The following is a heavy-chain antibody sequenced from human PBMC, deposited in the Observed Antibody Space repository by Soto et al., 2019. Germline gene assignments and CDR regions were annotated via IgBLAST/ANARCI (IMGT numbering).Heavy chain of an antibody. D-gene: IGHD6-13*01. CDR3: AMIAAGGTHWNYYYYDGMYV. V-gene: IGHV1-18*01. J-gene: IGHJ6*02. CDR2: ISAYNGNT. CDR1: GYTFTSYG. Sequence: QVQLVQSGAEVKKPGASVKVSCKASGYTFTSYGISWVRQAPGQGLERMGWISAYNGNTNYAQKLQGRGTMTTDTYTSIAYLEVRSLRSDDTAVYYCAMIAAGGTHWNYYYYDGMYVWGQGTTVTVAS.